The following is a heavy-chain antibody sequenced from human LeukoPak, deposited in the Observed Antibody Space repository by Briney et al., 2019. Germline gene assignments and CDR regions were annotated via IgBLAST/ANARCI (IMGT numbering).Heavy chain of an antibody. Sequence: PGGSLRLSCAASGLTFNSYWMHWVRQAPGKGLVWVSRINSEGISTSYADSVKGRFTISRANAKNTLYLQMNSLRAEDTAVYFCARGYASGSYVNWGQGTLVTVSS. J-gene: IGHJ4*02. CDR2: INSEGIST. D-gene: IGHD3-10*01. V-gene: IGHV3-74*01. CDR3: ARGYASGSYVN. CDR1: GLTFNSYW.